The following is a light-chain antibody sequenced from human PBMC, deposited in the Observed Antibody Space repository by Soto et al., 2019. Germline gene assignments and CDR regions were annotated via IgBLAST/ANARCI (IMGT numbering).Light chain of an antibody. CDR3: CSYAGSRGLV. Sequence: QSALTQPASVSGSPGQSITISCTGTSSDVGLYNYVSWYQHHPGKAPKLMIYEVTNRPSGISNRFSGSKSGNTASLTISGLQAEDEADYYCCSYAGSRGLVFGGGTKLTVL. CDR2: EVT. J-gene: IGLJ2*01. CDR1: SSDVGLYNY. V-gene: IGLV2-23*02.